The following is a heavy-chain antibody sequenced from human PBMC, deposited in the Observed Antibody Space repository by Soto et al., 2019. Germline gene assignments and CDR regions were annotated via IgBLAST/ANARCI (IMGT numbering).Heavy chain of an antibody. J-gene: IGHJ4*02. CDR3: ATGINKYYYDSSGYWAH. CDR2: FDPEDGET. D-gene: IGHD3-22*01. CDR1: GYTLTELS. V-gene: IGHV1-24*01. Sequence: ASVKVSCKVSGYTLTELSMHWVRQAPGKGLEWMGGFDPEDGETIYAQKFQGRVTMTEDTSTDTAYMELSSLRSEDTAVYYCATGINKYYYDSSGYWAHWGQGTLVTVS.